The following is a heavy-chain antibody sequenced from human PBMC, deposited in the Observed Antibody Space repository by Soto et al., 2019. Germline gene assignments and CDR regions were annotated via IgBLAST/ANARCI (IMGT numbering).Heavy chain of an antibody. J-gene: IGHJ4*02. CDR2: ISAYNGNT. D-gene: IGHD5-12*01. CDR1: GYTFTSYG. Sequence: VASVKVSCKASGYTFTSYGISWVRQAPGQGLEWMGWISAYNGNTNYAQKLQGRVTMTTDTSTSTAYMELRSLRSDDTAVYYCARGPGLIVATSLDYWGQGTLVTVSS. CDR3: ARGPGLIVATSLDY. V-gene: IGHV1-18*04.